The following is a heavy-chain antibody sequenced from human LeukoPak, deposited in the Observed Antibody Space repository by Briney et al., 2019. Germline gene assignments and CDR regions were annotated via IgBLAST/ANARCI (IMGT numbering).Heavy chain of an antibody. CDR2: ISNSGVST. CDR3: AKAGYNWNDVTPPPWFDY. V-gene: IGHV3-23*01. D-gene: IGHD1-1*01. Sequence: GGSLRLSRAASGFTLSSYAMSWVRPAPGKGLEWVSGISNSGVSTYYADSVKGRFTISRDNSKNTLYLQMNSLRAEDTAVYYCAKAGYNWNDVTPPPWFDYWGQGTLVTVSS. J-gene: IGHJ4*02. CDR1: GFTLSSYA.